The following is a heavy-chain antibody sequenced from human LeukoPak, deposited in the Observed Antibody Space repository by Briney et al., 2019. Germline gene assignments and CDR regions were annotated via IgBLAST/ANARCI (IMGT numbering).Heavy chain of an antibody. D-gene: IGHD6-13*01. V-gene: IGHV4-39*07. CDR2: IYYSGST. Sequence: PSETLSLTCTVSGGSISSSSYYWGWNRQPPGKGLEWIGSIYYSGSTYYNPSLKSRVTISVDTSKNQFSLKLSSVTAADTAVYYCARDGPLAAAGDDAFDIWGQGTMVTVSS. CDR3: ARDGPLAAAGDDAFDI. J-gene: IGHJ3*02. CDR1: GGSISSSSYY.